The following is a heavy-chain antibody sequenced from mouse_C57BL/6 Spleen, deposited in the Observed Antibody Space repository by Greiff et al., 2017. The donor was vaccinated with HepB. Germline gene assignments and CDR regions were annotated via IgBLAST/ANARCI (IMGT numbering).Heavy chain of an antibody. CDR3: ARSHGSSSWYFDV. CDR1: GYTFTSYW. CDR2: IYPGSGST. J-gene: IGHJ1*03. V-gene: IGHV1-55*01. Sequence: QVQLQQSGAELVKPGASVKMSCKASGYTFTSYWITWVKQRPGQGLEWIGDIYPGSGSTNYNEKFKSKATLTVDTSSSTAYMQLSSLTSEDSAVYYCARSHGSSSWYFDVWGTGTTVTVSS. D-gene: IGHD1-1*01.